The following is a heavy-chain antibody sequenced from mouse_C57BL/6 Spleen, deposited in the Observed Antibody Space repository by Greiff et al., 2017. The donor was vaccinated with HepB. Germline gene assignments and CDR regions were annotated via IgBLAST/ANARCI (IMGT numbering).Heavy chain of an antibody. V-gene: IGHV5-17*01. J-gene: IGHJ2*01. CDR3: ANYYGRH. D-gene: IGHD1-1*01. Sequence: EVKVEESGGGLVKPGGSLKLSCAASGFTFSDYGMHWVRQAPEKGLEWVAYISSGSSTIYYADTVKGRFTISRDNAKNTLFLQMTSLRSEDTAMYYCANYYGRHWGQGTTLTVSS. CDR1: GFTFSDYG. CDR2: ISSGSSTI.